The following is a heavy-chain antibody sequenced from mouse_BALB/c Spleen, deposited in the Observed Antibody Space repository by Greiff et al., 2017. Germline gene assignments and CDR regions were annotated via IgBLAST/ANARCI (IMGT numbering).Heavy chain of an antibody. CDR1: GFTFSSYA. V-gene: IGHV5-9-4*01. CDR2: ISSGGSYT. D-gene: IGHD1-1*01. Sequence: EVKVVESGGGLVKPGGSLKLSCAASGFTFSSYAMSWVRRSPGKRLEWVAEISSGGSYTYYPDTVTGRFTISRDNAKNTLYLEMSSLRSEDTAMYYCARGYYGSSLSYWYFDVWGAGTTVTVSS. CDR3: ARGYYGSSLSYWYFDV. J-gene: IGHJ1*01.